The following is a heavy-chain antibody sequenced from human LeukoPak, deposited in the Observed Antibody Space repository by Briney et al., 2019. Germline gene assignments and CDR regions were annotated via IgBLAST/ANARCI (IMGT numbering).Heavy chain of an antibody. Sequence: ASVKVSCKASGYTFSRYGINWVRQAPGQGLEWMGWISSYNGNTHYAQILQGRVTMTTDTSTSTAYMELRSLRSDDTAVYYCAKAGPPIHYYYMDVWGKGTTVTISS. CDR2: ISSYNGNT. CDR3: AKAGPPIHYYYMDV. CDR1: GYTFSRYG. V-gene: IGHV1-18*01. J-gene: IGHJ6*03.